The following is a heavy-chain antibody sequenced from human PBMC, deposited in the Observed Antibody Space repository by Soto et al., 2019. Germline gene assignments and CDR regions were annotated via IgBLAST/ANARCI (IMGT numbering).Heavy chain of an antibody. Sequence: EVQLVESGGGLVKPGGSLRLSCAASGFTFSNAWMNWVRQAPGKGLEWVGRIKSKTDGGTTDYAAPVKGRFTISRDDSKNPLYLQMNSLKTGDTPVYYCPTVDIVVVPAPFDYWGQGTLVTVS. CDR1: GFTFSNAW. CDR3: PTVDIVVVPAPFDY. D-gene: IGHD2-2*03. V-gene: IGHV3-15*07. CDR2: IKSKTDGGTT. J-gene: IGHJ4*02.